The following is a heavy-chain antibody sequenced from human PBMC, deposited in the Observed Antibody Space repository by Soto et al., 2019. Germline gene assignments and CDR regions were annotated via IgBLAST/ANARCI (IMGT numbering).Heavy chain of an antibody. Sequence: QVQLQESVPGLVKPSQTLSLTCTVSGGSISSGGYYWSWIRQHPGKGLEWIGYIYYSGSTYYNPSLKSRVTISVDTSKNQFSLKLSSVTAADTAVYYCARDGGSGYDLGAGAFDIWGQGTMVTVSS. V-gene: IGHV4-31*03. CDR1: GGSISSGGYY. CDR3: ARDGGSGYDLGAGAFDI. D-gene: IGHD5-12*01. J-gene: IGHJ3*02. CDR2: IYYSGST.